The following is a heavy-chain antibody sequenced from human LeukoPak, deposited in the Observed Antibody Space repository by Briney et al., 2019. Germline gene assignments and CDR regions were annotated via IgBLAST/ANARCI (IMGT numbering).Heavy chain of an antibody. CDR3: ARELWGSSFDY. D-gene: IGHD3-16*01. CDR2: ISYDGSNK. Sequence: PGGSLRLSCAASGFTFSSYAMHWVRQAPGKGLEWVALISYDGSNKYYADAVKGRFTISRDNSKNKLYLQMNRLRAEDTAVYYCARELWGSSFDYWGQGTLVTVSS. J-gene: IGHJ4*02. CDR1: GFTFSSYA. V-gene: IGHV3-30-3*01.